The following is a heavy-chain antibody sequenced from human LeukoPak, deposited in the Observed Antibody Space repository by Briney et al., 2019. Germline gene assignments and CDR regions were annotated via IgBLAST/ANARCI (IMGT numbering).Heavy chain of an antibody. Sequence: ASVKVSCKASGYTFNGYYIHWVRQAPGQGLEWMGWINPISGATNSAQWFQGRVTMTRDTSISTAYMDLSRLRFDDTAVYYCARGVLIAAEFPYFMEVWGQGTTVTVSS. V-gene: IGHV1-2*02. J-gene: IGHJ6*03. CDR1: GYTFNGYY. CDR3: ARGVLIAAEFPYFMEV. CDR2: INPISGAT. D-gene: IGHD6-25*01.